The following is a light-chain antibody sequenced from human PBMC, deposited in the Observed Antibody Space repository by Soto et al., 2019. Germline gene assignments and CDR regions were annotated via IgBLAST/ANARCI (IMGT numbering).Light chain of an antibody. Sequence: QSVLTQPASVSGSPGQSLTISCTGTSSDVGAYNYVSWYQHHPDKAPKLMIFDVSNRPSEVSNRFSGSKSGNTASLIISGLQAEDEADYYCSSYTSSNSWVFGGGTKVTVL. CDR1: SSDVGAYNY. CDR2: DVS. CDR3: SSYTSSNSWV. J-gene: IGLJ3*02. V-gene: IGLV2-14*03.